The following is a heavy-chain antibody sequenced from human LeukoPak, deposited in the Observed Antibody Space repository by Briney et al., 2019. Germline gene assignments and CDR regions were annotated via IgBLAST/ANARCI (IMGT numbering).Heavy chain of an antibody. CDR1: GGSIISSSYY. Sequence: SETLSLTCTVSGGSIISSSYYWGWIRQPPGKGLEWIGSIYYSGSTYYNPSLKSRVTISVDTSKNQFSLKLSSVTAADTAVYYCARREGMITFGGVIVTPEYWGQGTLVTVSS. J-gene: IGHJ4*02. CDR2: IYYSGST. V-gene: IGHV4-39*01. D-gene: IGHD3-16*02. CDR3: ARREGMITFGGVIVTPEY.